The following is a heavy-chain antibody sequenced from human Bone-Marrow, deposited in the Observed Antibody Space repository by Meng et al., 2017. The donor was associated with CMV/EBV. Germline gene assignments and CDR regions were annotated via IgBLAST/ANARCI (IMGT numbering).Heavy chain of an antibody. D-gene: IGHD6-13*01. CDR1: GYTFTSYY. CDR3: ARDKYSNAYDR. V-gene: IGHV1-46*01. Sequence: ASVKVSCKASGYTFTSYYMHWVRQAPGQGLEWMGVINPSGGSTSYAQKFQGRVTTTRDTSTSTVFMELNSLTAEETAVYYCARDKYSNAYDRWGQGSVVTVSS. CDR2: INPSGGST. J-gene: IGHJ4*02.